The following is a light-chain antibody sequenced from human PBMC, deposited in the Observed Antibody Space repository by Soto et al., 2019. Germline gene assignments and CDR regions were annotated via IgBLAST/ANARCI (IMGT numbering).Light chain of an antibody. CDR3: QQSFSTPLL. V-gene: IGKV3-15*01. J-gene: IGKJ3*01. CDR1: QSVSSL. CDR2: STS. Sequence: VLTQSPATLSVSPGERVTLSCRASQSVSSLLAWYQQKPGQAPRLLIYSTSTRATGIPARFSGSGSGTEFTLTISSLQSEDFAIYYCQQSFSTPLLFGPGTRVDIK.